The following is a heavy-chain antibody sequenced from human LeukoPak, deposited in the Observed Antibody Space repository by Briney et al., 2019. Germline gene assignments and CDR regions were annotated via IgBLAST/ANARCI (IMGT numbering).Heavy chain of an antibody. CDR2: ISYDGSNK. CDR3: ARVTATYYDFWSGWGAFNI. Sequence: TGGSLRLSCAASGFTFSSYAMHWVRQAPGKGLEWVAVISYDGSNKYYADSVKGRFTISRDNSKNRLCLQMNSLRAEDTAVYYCARVTATYYDFWSGWGAFNIWGQGTMVTVSS. D-gene: IGHD3-3*01. V-gene: IGHV3-30-3*01. J-gene: IGHJ3*02. CDR1: GFTFSSYA.